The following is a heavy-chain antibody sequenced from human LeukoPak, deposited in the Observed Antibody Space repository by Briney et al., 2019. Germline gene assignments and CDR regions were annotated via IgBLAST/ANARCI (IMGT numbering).Heavy chain of an antibody. CDR2: MNPNSGNT. Sequence: ASVKVSCKASGYTFTSYDINWVRQATGQGLEWMGWMNPNSGNTGYAQKFLGRVTMTRNTSISTAYMELSSLRSEDTAVYYCARSSSSSVHDYWGQGTLVTVSS. CDR1: GYTFTSYD. D-gene: IGHD6-6*01. CDR3: ARSSSSSVHDY. J-gene: IGHJ4*02. V-gene: IGHV1-8*01.